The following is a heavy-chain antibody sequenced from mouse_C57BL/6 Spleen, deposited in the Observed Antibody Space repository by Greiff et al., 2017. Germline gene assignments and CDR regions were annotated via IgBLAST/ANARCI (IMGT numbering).Heavy chain of an antibody. V-gene: IGHV1-72*01. CDR1: GYTFTSYW. CDR3: AREGLGLGYFDY. D-gene: IGHD4-1*01. CDR2: IAPNSGGT. J-gene: IGHJ2*01. Sequence: QVHVKQSGAELVKPGASVKLSCKASGYTFTSYWMHWVKQRPGRGLEWIGRIAPNSGGTKYTEKFKSKATLTVDKPSSTAYMQLSSLTSEDSAVYYCAREGLGLGYFDYWGQGTTLTVSS.